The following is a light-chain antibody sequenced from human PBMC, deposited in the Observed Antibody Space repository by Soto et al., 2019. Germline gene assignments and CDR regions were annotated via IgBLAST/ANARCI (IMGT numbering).Light chain of an antibody. V-gene: IGLV2-14*01. CDR2: EVS. Sequence: QSALTQPASVSGSPGQSITIYCTGTSSDVGGYDYVSWYQQHPAKTPKLIIFEVSNRTSGIPDRYSASKSGNTASLTISGLQAEDEAHDYCSAYTTGNTHMGFGGGTKLT. CDR3: SAYTTGNTHMG. CDR1: SSDVGGYDY. J-gene: IGLJ2*01.